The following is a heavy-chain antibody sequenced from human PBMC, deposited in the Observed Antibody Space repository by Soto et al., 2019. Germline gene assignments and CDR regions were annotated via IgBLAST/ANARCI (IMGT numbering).Heavy chain of an antibody. D-gene: IGHD6-6*01. CDR3: AKDRGSIAARPTLMDV. CDR2: ISYDGSNK. CDR1: GFTFSSYG. Sequence: QPGGSLRLSCAASGFTFSSYGMHWVRQAPGKGLEWVAVISYDGSNKYYADSVKGRFTISRDNSKNTLYLQMNSLRAEDTAVYYCAKDRGSIAARPTLMDVWGQGTTVTVYS. V-gene: IGHV3-30*18. J-gene: IGHJ6*02.